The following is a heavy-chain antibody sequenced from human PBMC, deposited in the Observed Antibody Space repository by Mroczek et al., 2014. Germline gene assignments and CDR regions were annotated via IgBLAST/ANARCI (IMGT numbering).Heavy chain of an antibody. V-gene: IGHV1-69*12. CDR3: ARRIGQWLVQGGGYFDY. Sequence: QVQLVQSGAEVKKPGSSVKVSCKASGGTFSSYAISWVRQAPGQGLEWMGGIIPIFGTANYAQKFQGRVTITADESTSTAYMELSSLRSEDTAVYYCARRIGQWLVQGGGYFDYWGQGTLVTVSS. CDR1: GGTFSSYA. CDR2: IIPIFGTA. J-gene: IGHJ4*02. D-gene: IGHD6-19*01.